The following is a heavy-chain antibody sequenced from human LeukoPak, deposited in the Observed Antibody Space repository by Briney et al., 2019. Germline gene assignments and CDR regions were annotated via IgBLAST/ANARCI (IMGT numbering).Heavy chain of an antibody. CDR3: ARGVRGSYGTDL. Sequence: PGGSLRLSCAASGFTFSSDWVHWVRQAPGQGLVWVSRINPAGSSTNYADSVKGRFTISRDNAMNTLYLHLNSLRAEDTAVYYCARGVRGSYGTDLWGQGTLVTVSS. CDR1: GFTFSSDW. V-gene: IGHV3-74*01. CDR2: INPAGSST. J-gene: IGHJ5*02. D-gene: IGHD1-26*01.